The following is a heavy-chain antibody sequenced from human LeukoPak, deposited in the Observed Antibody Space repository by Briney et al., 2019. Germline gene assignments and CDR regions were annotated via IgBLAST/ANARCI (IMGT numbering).Heavy chain of an antibody. Sequence: ASVKVSCKASGYTFTSYDINWVRQATGQGLEWMGWMNPNSGNTGYAQKFQGRVTMTRNTSISTAYMELSSLRSEGTAVYYCARTNRYYDILTGYEGENWFDPWGQGTLVTVSS. V-gene: IGHV1-8*01. CDR2: MNPNSGNT. D-gene: IGHD3-9*01. CDR1: GYTFTSYD. J-gene: IGHJ5*02. CDR3: ARTNRYYDILTGYEGENWFDP.